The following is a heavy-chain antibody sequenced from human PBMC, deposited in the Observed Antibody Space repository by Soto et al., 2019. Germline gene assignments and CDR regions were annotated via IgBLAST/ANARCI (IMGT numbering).Heavy chain of an antibody. V-gene: IGHV3-11*01. Sequence: GGSLRLSCAASGFTFSDYYMSWIRQAPGKGLEWVSYISSSGSTIYYADSVKGRFTISRDNAKNSLYLQMNSLRAEDTAVYYCARGKKTYYDILTGYSPFDYWGQGTLVTVSS. CDR1: GFTFSDYY. D-gene: IGHD3-9*01. CDR3: ARGKKTYYDILTGYSPFDY. J-gene: IGHJ4*02. CDR2: ISSSGSTI.